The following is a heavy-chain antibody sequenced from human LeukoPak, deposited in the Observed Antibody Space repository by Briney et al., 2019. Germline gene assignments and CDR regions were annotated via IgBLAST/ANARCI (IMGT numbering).Heavy chain of an antibody. V-gene: IGHV4-4*07. Sequence: SETLSLTCSVSGVSISTYYWSWVRQPAGKGLEWIAQIETSGSTNLNPSLKSRVSISMDTPNNQFSLMISSVTAADTAIYYCAGRGLSTGSTFDYWGHGTLVTVS. J-gene: IGHJ4*01. CDR3: AGRGLSTGSTFDY. D-gene: IGHD6-19*01. CDR1: GVSISTYY. CDR2: IETSGST.